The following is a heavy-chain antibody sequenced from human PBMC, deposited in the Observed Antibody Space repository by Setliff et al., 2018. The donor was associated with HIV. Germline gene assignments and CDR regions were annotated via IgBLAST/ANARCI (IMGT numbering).Heavy chain of an antibody. CDR1: GFTFSAYS. V-gene: IGHV3-21*01. CDR3: ARVADPRVIPYHYYMDV. CDR2: ISGTSSYI. D-gene: IGHD3-10*01. Sequence: PGGSLRLSCAASGFTFSAYSTNWVRQAPGKGLEWVSFISGTSSYIYYADSVKGRFTISRDNAKNSLYLQMNSLRAEDTAVYYCARVADPRVIPYHYYMDVWGTGTTVTVSS. J-gene: IGHJ6*03.